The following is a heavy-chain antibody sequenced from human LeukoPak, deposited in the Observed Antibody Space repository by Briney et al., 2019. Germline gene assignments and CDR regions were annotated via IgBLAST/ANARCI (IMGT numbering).Heavy chain of an antibody. CDR3: ARDTRGVGWAYYYMDV. CDR1: GGTFSSYA. D-gene: IGHD3-3*01. J-gene: IGHJ6*03. CDR2: TIPIFGTA. Sequence: ASVKVSCKASGGTFSSYAISWVRQAPGQGLEWMGRTIPIFGTANYAQKFQGRVTITTDESTSTAYMELSSLRSEDTAVYYCARDTRGVGWAYYYMDVWGKGTTVTVSS. V-gene: IGHV1-69*05.